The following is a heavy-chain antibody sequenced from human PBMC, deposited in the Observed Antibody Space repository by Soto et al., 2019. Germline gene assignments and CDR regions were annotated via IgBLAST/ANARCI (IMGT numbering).Heavy chain of an antibody. Sequence: SETLSLTCAVYGGSFSGYYWSWIRQPPGKGLEWIGRIYHSGSTNYNPSLESRVTISVDKSKNQFSLKLMSLSAADMAVYYCGRLEGLATISYYFDYWGQGALVTVSS. CDR3: GRLEGLATISYYFDY. D-gene: IGHD3-9*01. CDR2: IYHSGST. J-gene: IGHJ4*02. CDR1: GGSFSGYY. V-gene: IGHV4-34*01.